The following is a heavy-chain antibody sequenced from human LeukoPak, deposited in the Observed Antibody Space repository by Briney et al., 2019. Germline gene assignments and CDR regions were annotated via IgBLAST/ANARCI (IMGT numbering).Heavy chain of an antibody. V-gene: IGHV1-8*02. J-gene: IGHJ3*02. Sequence: GASVKVSCKASGGTFSSYDINWVRQATGQGLEWMGWMNPNSGNTGYAQKFQGRVTMTRNTSISTAYMELSSLRSEDTAVYYCARIIGYDFWSGYYWSAFDIWGQGTMVTVSS. D-gene: IGHD3-3*01. CDR1: GGTFSSYD. CDR3: ARIIGYDFWSGYYWSAFDI. CDR2: MNPNSGNT.